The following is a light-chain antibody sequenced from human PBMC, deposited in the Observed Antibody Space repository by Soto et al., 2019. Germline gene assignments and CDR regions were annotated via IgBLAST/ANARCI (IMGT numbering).Light chain of an antibody. CDR1: SSNIGAGYD. CDR3: QSSDSSLSEV. J-gene: IGLJ3*02. Sequence: QSVLTQPHSVSGAPGLRVTISCTGSSSNIGAGYDVHWYQQLPGTAPKLLIYGNSNRPSGVPDRFSGSKSGTSASLAITGLEAEDEADYYCQSSDSSLSEVFGGGTKLTVL. CDR2: GNS. V-gene: IGLV1-40*01.